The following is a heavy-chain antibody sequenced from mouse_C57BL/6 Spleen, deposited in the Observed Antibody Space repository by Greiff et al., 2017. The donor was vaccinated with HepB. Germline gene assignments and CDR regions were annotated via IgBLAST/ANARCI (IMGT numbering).Heavy chain of an antibody. D-gene: IGHD2-10*02. Sequence: QVQLQQPGAELVRPGSSVKLSCKASGYTFTSYWMDWVKQRPGQGLEWIGNIYPSDSETHYNQKFKDKATLTVDKSSSTAYMPLSSLTSEDSAVYYCARSGYGYYFDYWGQGTTLTVSS. V-gene: IGHV1-61*01. CDR2: IYPSDSET. CDR1: GYTFTSYW. J-gene: IGHJ2*01. CDR3: ARSGYGYYFDY.